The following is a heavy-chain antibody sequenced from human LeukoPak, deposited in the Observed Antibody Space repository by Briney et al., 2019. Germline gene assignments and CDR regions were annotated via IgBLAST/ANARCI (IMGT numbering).Heavy chain of an antibody. CDR1: GFTFRSYA. D-gene: IGHD1-26*01. J-gene: IGHJ4*02. CDR2: ISGSGGST. CDR3: AKDQGGSYLESFDY. V-gene: IGHV3-23*01. Sequence: PGGSLILSCAASGFTFRSYAMSWVRQAPGKGLEWVSFISGSGGSTYYTDSVKGRFTISRDNSKNTLYLQMNSLRAEDTAVYYCAKDQGGSYLESFDYWGQGTLVTVSS.